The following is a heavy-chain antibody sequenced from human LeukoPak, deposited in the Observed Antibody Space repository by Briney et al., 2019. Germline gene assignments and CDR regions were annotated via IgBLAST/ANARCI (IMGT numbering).Heavy chain of an antibody. CDR2: IYLSGTT. D-gene: IGHD3-9*01. V-gene: IGHV4-38-2*02. CDR1: GNSISSGHY. CDR3: ARIFILSGSSSYFDH. Sequence: SETLSLTCSVSGNSISSGHYWGRIRQTPGKGLEWIGSIYLSGTTYYNPSLKSRVTISVDTSKNQFSLKLSSVTAADTAVYFCARIFILSGSSSYFDHWGQGTLVTVSS. J-gene: IGHJ4*02.